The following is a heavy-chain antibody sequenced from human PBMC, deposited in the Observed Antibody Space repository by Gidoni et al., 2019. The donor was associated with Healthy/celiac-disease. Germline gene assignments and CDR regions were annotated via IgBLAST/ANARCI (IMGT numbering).Heavy chain of an antibody. V-gene: IGHV4-39*07. J-gene: IGHJ5*02. CDR2: IYYSGST. CDR3: ARGGSYYYDSSGYPVGGWFDP. D-gene: IGHD3-22*01. Sequence: QLQLQESGPGLVKPSETLSLTCTVSGGSISSSSYYWGWIRQPPGKGLEWIGSIYYSGSTYYNPSLKSRVTISVDTSKNQFSLKLSSVTAADTAVYYCARGGSYYYDSSGYPVGGWFDPWGQGTLVTVSS. CDR1: GGSISSSSYY.